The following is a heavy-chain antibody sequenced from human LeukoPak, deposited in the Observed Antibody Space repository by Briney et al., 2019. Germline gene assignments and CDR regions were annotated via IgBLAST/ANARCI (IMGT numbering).Heavy chain of an antibody. CDR3: ARCESSGYYLEYWYFDL. V-gene: IGHV4-30-4*08. CDR1: GGSISSGDYY. CDR2: IYYSETT. D-gene: IGHD3-22*01. Sequence: SETLSLTCSVSGGSISSGDYYWNWIRQPPGKGLEWIGYIYYSETTYYNPSLKSRVTISVDTSKNQFSLKLSSVTAADTAVYYCARCESSGYYLEYWYFDLWGRGTLVTVSS. J-gene: IGHJ2*01.